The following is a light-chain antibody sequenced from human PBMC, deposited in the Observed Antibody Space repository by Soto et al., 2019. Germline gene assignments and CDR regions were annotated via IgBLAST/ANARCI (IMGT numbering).Light chain of an antibody. CDR3: QHLYSDPRTWT. CDR1: QGVSIY. CDR2: GAS. V-gene: IGKV1-9*01. J-gene: IGKJ1*01. Sequence: DIQMTQSPSSLSASVGDRVSITCRASQGVSIYLAWYQQKLLKAPKVLIYGASTLQAGVPSMFSGSGSGPDFTLTISRLQPEDFATYYCQHLYSDPRTWTFGQGTKGDIK.